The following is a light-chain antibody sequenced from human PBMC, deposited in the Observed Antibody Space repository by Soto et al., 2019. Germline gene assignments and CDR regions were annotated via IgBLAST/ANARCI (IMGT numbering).Light chain of an antibody. CDR3: SSYTSSSTLV. CDR1: SSDVCGYNY. Sequence: SALTQPASVSGSPGQSITISCTGTSSDVCGYNYVSWYQQHPGKAPKLMIYDVSNRPSGVSNRFSGSKSGNTASLTISGLQAEDEADYYCSSYTSSSTLVFGTGTKVTVL. J-gene: IGLJ1*01. CDR2: DVS. V-gene: IGLV2-14*01.